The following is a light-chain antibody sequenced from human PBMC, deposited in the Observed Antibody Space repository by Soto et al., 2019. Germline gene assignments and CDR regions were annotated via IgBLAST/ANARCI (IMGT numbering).Light chain of an antibody. J-gene: IGKJ4*01. Sequence: EIVMTQSPATLSVSPGERATLSCRARQSVSSNLAWYQQKPGQAPRLPIYGASTRAATIPARFSGSGSGTEFTPAITGLQCEDLAVYYCEQYNSWATLTCGGGTKVEVK. CDR1: QSVSSN. CDR3: EQYNSWATLT. CDR2: GAS. V-gene: IGKV3-15*01.